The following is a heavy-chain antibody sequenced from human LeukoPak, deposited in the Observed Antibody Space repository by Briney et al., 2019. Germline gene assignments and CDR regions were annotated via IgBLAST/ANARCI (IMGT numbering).Heavy chain of an antibody. CDR2: IIPIFGTA. D-gene: IGHD1-26*01. CDR1: GGTFSSYA. J-gene: IGHJ1*01. Sequence: SVKVSCKASGGTFSSYAISWVRQAPGQGLEWMGGIIPIFGTANYAQKFQGRVTITADKSTSTAYMELSSLRSEDTAVYYCARAQGGRMGSPAEYFQHWGQGTLVTVSS. CDR3: ARAQGGRMGSPAEYFQH. V-gene: IGHV1-69*06.